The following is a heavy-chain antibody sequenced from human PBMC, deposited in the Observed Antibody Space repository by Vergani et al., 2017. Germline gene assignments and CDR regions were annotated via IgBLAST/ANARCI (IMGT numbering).Heavy chain of an antibody. CDR2: IHTSGST. V-gene: IGHV4-61*02. CDR1: GGSINRHKHY. J-gene: IGHJ4*03. Sequence: QVQMQESGPGLVQPSQILSLTCTVSGGSINRHKHYWSWIRQPAGKGLEWIGRIHTSGSTNYNPSLKSRVTMPEVTSKNQFSLNLPSVTAADTAVYFCAGGSCLGGSCYRPRFDYWGQGILVTGSS. D-gene: IGHD2-15*01. CDR3: AGGSCLGGSCYRPRFDY.